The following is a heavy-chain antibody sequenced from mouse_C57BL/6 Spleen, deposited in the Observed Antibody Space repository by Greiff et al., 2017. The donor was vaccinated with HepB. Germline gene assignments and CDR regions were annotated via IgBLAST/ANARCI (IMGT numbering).Heavy chain of an antibody. Sequence: DVQLVESGGGLVQPGGSLSLSCAASGFTFTDYYMSWVRQPPGKALEWLGFIRNKANGYTTEYSSSVKGRFTISRDNSQSILYLQMNALRAEDSATYYCARCVDYEGFDYWGQGTTLTVSS. J-gene: IGHJ2*01. D-gene: IGHD2-4*01. CDR3: ARCVDYEGFDY. CDR2: IRNKANGYTT. CDR1: GFTFTDYY. V-gene: IGHV7-3*01.